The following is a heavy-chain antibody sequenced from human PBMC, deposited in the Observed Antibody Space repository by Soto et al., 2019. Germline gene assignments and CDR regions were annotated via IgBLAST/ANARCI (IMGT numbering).Heavy chain of an antibody. D-gene: IGHD3-3*01. V-gene: IGHV1-2*02. CDR2: INPATGAA. CDR1: GYPVTAYY. J-gene: IGHJ3*02. Sequence: QLHLVQSGAVVKKPGASVTVSCSASGYPVTAYYMHWVRQAPGRGLEWMGGINPATGAAKYTQTFQGRVPMTRGTATSTVFMELSGLASEAPAVFYCARGGGVGVAGSAAFDMWGQGTLVTVSS. CDR3: ARGGGVGVAGSAAFDM.